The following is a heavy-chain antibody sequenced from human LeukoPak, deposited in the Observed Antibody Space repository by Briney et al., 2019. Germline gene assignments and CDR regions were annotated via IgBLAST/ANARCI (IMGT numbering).Heavy chain of an antibody. J-gene: IGHJ3*02. D-gene: IGHD3-22*01. V-gene: IGHV4-38-2*02. CDR1: NYSISSGYY. Sequence: SETLSLTCTVSNYSISSGYYWGWIRQPPGKGLEWIASVYRSGSTYYKSALKSRVRFSVDTSKNQFSLHLTSVTAADTAVYYCARDYYDSSGHSPDAFDICGQGTMVTVSS. CDR3: ARDYYDSSGHSPDAFDI. CDR2: VYRSGST.